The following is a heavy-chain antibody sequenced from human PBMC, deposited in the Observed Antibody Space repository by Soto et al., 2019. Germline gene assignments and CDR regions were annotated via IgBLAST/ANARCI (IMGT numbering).Heavy chain of an antibody. J-gene: IGHJ6*02. D-gene: IGHD3-3*01. Sequence: GASVKVSCKASGYTFTSYGISWVRQAPGQGLEWMGWISAYNGNTNYAQKLQGRVTMTTDTSTSTAYMELRSLRSDDTAVYYCAREEGWSGYYILNYYYYGMDVWGQGTTVTVSS. CDR3: AREEGWSGYYILNYYYYGMDV. CDR1: GYTFTSYG. CDR2: ISAYNGNT. V-gene: IGHV1-18*01.